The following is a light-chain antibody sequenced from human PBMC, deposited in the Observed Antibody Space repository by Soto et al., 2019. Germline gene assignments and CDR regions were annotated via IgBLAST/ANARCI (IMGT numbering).Light chain of an antibody. J-gene: IGKJ2*01. CDR1: QSVTNND. CDR2: GSS. V-gene: IGKV3-20*01. CDR3: HKYGSSPAYI. Sequence: EVVLTQDPGPLSLSPGERATLSCRARQSVTNNDLALYQQRPGQAPRLLIFGSSDRATGIPDRFSGSGSGTSFTLTIRRLELEDFAVYYCHKYGSSPAYIFGQGNKMEIK.